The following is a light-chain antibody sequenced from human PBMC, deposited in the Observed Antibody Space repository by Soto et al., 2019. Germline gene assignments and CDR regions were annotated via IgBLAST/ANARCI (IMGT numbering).Light chain of an antibody. CDR1: RSNIGAGYD. V-gene: IGLV1-40*01. CDR2: GNS. CDR3: QSYDSSLSGSV. J-gene: IGLJ2*01. Sequence: QSALTQPPSVSGAPGQRVTISCTGSRSNIGAGYDVHWYQQLPGTAPKLLIYGNSNRPSGVPDRLSGSKSGTSASLAITGLQAEDEADYYCQSYDSSLSGSVFGGGTKVTVL.